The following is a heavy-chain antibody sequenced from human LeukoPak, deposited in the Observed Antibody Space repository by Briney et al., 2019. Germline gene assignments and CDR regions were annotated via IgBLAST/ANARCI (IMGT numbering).Heavy chain of an antibody. V-gene: IGHV3-66*01. CDR2: IYTSGNT. CDR3: ARESPDSSGHSLPLDH. Sequence: GGSLRLSCAASGFTVSANHMTWVRQAPGRGLEWGSVIYTSGNTYYADSVKGRFTIPRDKSENTLSLQMNSLRAEDTAVYYCARESPDSSGHSLPLDHWGQGTLVTVSS. CDR1: GFTVSANH. D-gene: IGHD3-22*01. J-gene: IGHJ4*02.